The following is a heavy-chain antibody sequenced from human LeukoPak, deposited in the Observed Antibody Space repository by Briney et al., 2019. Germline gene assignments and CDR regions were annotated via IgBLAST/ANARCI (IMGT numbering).Heavy chain of an antibody. CDR2: INGGSSYI. Sequence: GGSLRLSCAASGFTFSSYSMNWVRQAPGKGLEWVSSINGGSSYIYYADSVKGRFTISRDNAKNSLYLQMNSLRAEDTAVYYCARVDYDILTGYYIYAFDIWGQGTMVTVS. J-gene: IGHJ3*02. CDR3: ARVDYDILTGYYIYAFDI. V-gene: IGHV3-21*01. D-gene: IGHD3-9*01. CDR1: GFTFSSYS.